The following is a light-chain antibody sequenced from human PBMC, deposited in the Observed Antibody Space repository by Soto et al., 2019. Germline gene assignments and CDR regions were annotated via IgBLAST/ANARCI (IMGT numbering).Light chain of an antibody. CDR2: LGS. CDR3: MQALRTTWT. CDR1: QSLLHSNGYNY. J-gene: IGKJ1*01. Sequence: DIVMTQSPFSLPVTPGEPASISCRSSQSLLHSNGYNYLDWYLQKPGQSPQLLIYLGSNRASGVPDRFSGSGSGTDFTLKISRVEAEDVGVYYCMQALRTTWTFGQGTKVEIK. V-gene: IGKV2-28*01.